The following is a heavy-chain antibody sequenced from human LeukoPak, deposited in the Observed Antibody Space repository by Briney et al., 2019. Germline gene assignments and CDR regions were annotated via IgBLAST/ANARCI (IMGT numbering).Heavy chain of an antibody. D-gene: IGHD3-9*01. CDR2: ISAYNGNA. J-gene: IGHJ4*02. Sequence: ASVKVSCKTSGYTFMKYGIIWVRQAPGQGPAWMGWISAYNGNAKYAQNVQGRLTSTLDTSTTTVYMDLRSLRSDDTAVYYCARDGYDILTGYKLDYWGQGTLVTVSS. CDR3: ARDGYDILTGYKLDY. CDR1: GYTFMKYG. V-gene: IGHV1-18*01.